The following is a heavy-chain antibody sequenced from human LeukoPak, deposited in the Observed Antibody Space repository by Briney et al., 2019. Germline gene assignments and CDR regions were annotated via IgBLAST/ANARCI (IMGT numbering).Heavy chain of an antibody. CDR2: IYYSGST. J-gene: IGHJ3*02. V-gene: IGHV4-59*01. D-gene: IGHD3-3*01. CDR3: ASAIFVENAFDI. CDR1: GGSISSYY. Sequence: SETLSLTCTVSGGSISSYYWSWIRQPPRKGLEWIGYIYYSGSTNYNPSLKSRVTISVDTSKSQFSLKLSSVTAADTAVYYCASAIFVENAFDIWGQGTMVTVSS.